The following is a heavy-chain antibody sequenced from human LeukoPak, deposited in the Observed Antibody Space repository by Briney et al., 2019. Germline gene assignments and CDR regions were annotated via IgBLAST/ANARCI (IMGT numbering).Heavy chain of an antibody. D-gene: IGHD6-19*01. CDR3: ARDPTKAVALSYFDY. Sequence: GGSLRLSCAASGFTFNSYWMSWVRQAPGKGLEWVANIKPDGSEEYYVDSVKDRFTISRDNAKNSLYLQMNSLRAEDTAVYYCARDPTKAVALSYFDYWGQGTLVTVSS. CDR2: IKPDGSEE. V-gene: IGHV3-7*01. CDR1: GFTFNSYW. J-gene: IGHJ4*02.